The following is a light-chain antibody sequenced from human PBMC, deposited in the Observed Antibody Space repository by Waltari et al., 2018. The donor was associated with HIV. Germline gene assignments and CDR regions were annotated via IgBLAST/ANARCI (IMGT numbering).Light chain of an antibody. J-gene: IGKJ4*01. CDR3: QQSCILPLT. CDR2: AAS. Sequence: DIKMTQSPSSMSASVGDRVTITCRASQSINSLLHWYQQKPGRAPSLLIFAASSLQSGVPARFSCNGSGTDFTLTISSLQPEEFAIYCCQQSCILPLTFGGGTRVEIK. CDR1: QSINSL. V-gene: IGKV1-39*01.